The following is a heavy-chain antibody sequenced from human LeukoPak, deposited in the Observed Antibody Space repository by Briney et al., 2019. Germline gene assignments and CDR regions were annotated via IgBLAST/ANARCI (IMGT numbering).Heavy chain of an antibody. J-gene: IGHJ4*02. D-gene: IGHD3-10*01. CDR3: AREDSNSYGSGSYYNDDC. V-gene: IGHV3-23*01. CDR1: GFTFKNYA. Sequence: GESLRLSCTASGFTFKNYAMSWVRQAPGKGLEWVSAISGDGGSTYYADSVKGRFTISRDNSRNTLYLQVDSLRAEDTAVYYCAREDSNSYGSGSYYNDDCWGQGTLVTVSS. CDR2: ISGDGGST.